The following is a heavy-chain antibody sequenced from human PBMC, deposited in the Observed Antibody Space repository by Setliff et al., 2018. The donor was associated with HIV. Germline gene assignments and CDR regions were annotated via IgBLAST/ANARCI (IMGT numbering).Heavy chain of an antibody. V-gene: IGHV5-51*01. D-gene: IGHD4-17*01. CDR1: GYSFTSYW. J-gene: IGHJ1*01. CDR3: ARMGGRVDMTTATTFGYFQD. CDR2: IYPGDSEI. Sequence: GESLKISCEASGYSFTSYWIGWVRQLPGKGLEWMGIIYPGDSEIGYSPSFQGQVTISADKSISTAYLQWDSLKASDTALYFCARMGGRVDMTTATTFGYFQDWGQGTLVTVSS.